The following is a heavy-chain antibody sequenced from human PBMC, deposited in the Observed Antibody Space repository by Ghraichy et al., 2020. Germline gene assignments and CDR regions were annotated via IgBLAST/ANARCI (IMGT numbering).Heavy chain of an antibody. CDR2: IYNSATS. Sequence: SETLSLTCTVSGGSVSSGSFYWSWIRQPPGKGLEWIGNIYNSATSNYNPSLKRRVTILVDTSKNQFTLKLISVTAADSAVNYWARVGRGRRYGRPFPYRFDSWSQGALVTAAS. J-gene: IGHJ4*02. D-gene: IGHD5-18*01. V-gene: IGHV4-61*01. CDR3: ARVGRGRRYGRPFPYRFDS. CDR1: GGSVSSGSFY.